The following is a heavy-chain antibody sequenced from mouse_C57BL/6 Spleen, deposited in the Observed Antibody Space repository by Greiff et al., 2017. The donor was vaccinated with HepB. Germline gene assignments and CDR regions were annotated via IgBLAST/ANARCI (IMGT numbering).Heavy chain of an antibody. J-gene: IGHJ2*01. D-gene: IGHD2-5*01. CDR1: GYSITSGYY. Sequence: EVKLQESGPGLVKPSQSLSLTCSVTGYSITSGYYWNWIRQFPGNKLEWMGYISYDGSNNYNPSLKNRISITRDTSKNQFFLKLNSVTTEDTATYYCASYYSNPYYFDYWGQGTTLTVSS. V-gene: IGHV3-6*01. CDR3: ASYYSNPYYFDY. CDR2: ISYDGSN.